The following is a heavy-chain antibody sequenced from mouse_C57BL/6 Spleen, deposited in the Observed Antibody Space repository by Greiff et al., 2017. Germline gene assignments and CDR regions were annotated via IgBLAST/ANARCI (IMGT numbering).Heavy chain of an antibody. CDR2: IWRGGST. CDR1: GFSLTSYG. D-gene: IGHD1-1*01. V-gene: IGHV2-5*01. Sequence: QVQLQQSGPGLGPPSQSLSITCTVSGFSLTSYGVHWVRQSPGKGLEWLGVIWRGGSTDYNAAFMSRLSITKDNSKSQVFFKMNSLQADDTAIYYCAKNYRDYYGSSYDVFYFDYWGQGTTLPVSS. CDR3: AKNYRDYYGSSYDVFYFDY. J-gene: IGHJ2*01.